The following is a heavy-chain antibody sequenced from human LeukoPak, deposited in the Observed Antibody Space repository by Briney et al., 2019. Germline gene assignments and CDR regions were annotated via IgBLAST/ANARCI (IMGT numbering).Heavy chain of an antibody. CDR3: ARGARTQHIVVGHGAFDI. V-gene: IGHV3-48*04. CDR1: GFTFSGYS. D-gene: IGHD2-2*01. J-gene: IGHJ3*02. CDR2: ISSGGSTI. Sequence: GGSLRLSCAASGFTFSGYSMNWVRQAPGKGLEWVSYISSGGSTIYYADSVKGRFTISRDNAKNSLFLQMNSLRAEDTAVYYCARGARTQHIVVGHGAFDIWGQGTMVTVSS.